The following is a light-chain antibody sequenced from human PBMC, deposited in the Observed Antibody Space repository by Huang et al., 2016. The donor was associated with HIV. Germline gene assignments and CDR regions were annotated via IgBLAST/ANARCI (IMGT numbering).Light chain of an antibody. CDR3: MQALQTPV. CDR1: QSLLHSNGYNY. V-gene: IGKV2-28*01. Sequence: DIVMTQSPLSLPVTPGEPASISCRSSQSLLHSNGYNYLDWYLQKPGQSPQLLIYLGSNRASGVPDRFSGSGSGTYFTLKISRVEAEDVGVYYCMQALQTPVFGGGTKVEIK. CDR2: LGS. J-gene: IGKJ4*01.